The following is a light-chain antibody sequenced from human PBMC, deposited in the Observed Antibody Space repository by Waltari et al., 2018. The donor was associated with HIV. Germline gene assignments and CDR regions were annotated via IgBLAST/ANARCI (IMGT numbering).Light chain of an antibody. V-gene: IGKV1-33*01. Sequence: IQVTQSPSSLSASLGHPVTITCQASQDRNKYLKWFQQRLGTATKLLIYDSSNLETGVPSRFSGAGSGTEFTFNIRRLQHEDVATYYGQKYEKLPLTFGEGTRVDIK. J-gene: IGKJ3*01. CDR3: QKYEKLPLT. CDR1: QDRNKY. CDR2: DSS.